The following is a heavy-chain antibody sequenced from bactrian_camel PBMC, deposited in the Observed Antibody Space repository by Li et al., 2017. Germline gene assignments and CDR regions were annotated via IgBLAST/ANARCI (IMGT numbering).Heavy chain of an antibody. D-gene: IGHD4*01. J-gene: IGHJ4*01. Sequence: VQLVESGGGSVQAGGSLTLSCASARYIFSSTCMGWFRQAPGKEREGVARMHDDGTTTYADSVKGRFIISKDNAKNILYLQMNRLKAEDTAMYYCAARECDSDPYSDYSDWGQGTQVTVS. CDR2: MHDDGTT. V-gene: IGHV3S53*01. CDR1: RYIFSSTC. CDR3: AARECDSDPYSDYSD.